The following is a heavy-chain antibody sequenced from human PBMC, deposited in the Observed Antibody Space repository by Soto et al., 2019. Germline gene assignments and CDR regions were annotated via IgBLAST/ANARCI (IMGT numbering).Heavy chain of an antibody. CDR2: ISGSGGGT. Sequence: EVQLLGSGGALVQPGGSLRLSCAASGFTFSSYAMSWVRQAPGKALEWVSLISGSGGGTYYADSVKGRFTISRDNSKNTLYLQMNSLRAEDTAVFYCTKHLSNGSPDHWGQGTLVTVSS. D-gene: IGHD2-15*01. J-gene: IGHJ4*02. V-gene: IGHV3-23*01. CDR3: TKHLSNGSPDH. CDR1: GFTFSSYA.